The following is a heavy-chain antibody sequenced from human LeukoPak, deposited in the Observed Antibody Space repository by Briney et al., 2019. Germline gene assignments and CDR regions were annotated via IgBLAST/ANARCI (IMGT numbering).Heavy chain of an antibody. D-gene: IGHD4-17*01. V-gene: IGHV4-39*01. CDR3: ARIDYGDYVGYYYYYMDV. CDR1: GDSISSSDYY. CDR2: IHYTGRT. Sequence: SETLSLTCSVSGDSISSSDYYWGWIRQPPRKGLEWIGSIHYTGRTYYNPSLKSRVTISVDTSMNQFSLKLNSVSAADTAVYYCARIDYGDYVGYYYYYMDVWGKGTTVTVS. J-gene: IGHJ6*03.